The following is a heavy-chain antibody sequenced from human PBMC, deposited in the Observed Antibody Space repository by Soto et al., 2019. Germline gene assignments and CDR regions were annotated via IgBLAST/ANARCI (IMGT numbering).Heavy chain of an antibody. J-gene: IGHJ4*02. CDR3: ATYGSGTYKPTTFDY. CDR1: GGSISSGGYY. V-gene: IGHV4-31*03. D-gene: IGHD3-10*01. CDR2: IYYSGST. Sequence: QVQLQESGPGLVKPSQTLSLTCTVSGGSISSGGYYWSWIRQHPGKGLEWIGYIYYSGSTYYNPSLTSRVTTSVDTSKNQFSLKLSSVTAADTAAYYCATYGSGTYKPTTFDYWGQGTLVTVSS.